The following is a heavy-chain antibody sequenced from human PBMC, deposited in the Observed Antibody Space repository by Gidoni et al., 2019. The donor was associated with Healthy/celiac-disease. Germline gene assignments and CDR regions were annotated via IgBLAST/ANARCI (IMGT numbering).Heavy chain of an antibody. CDR3: ASRVSDKLGYSSGWYSEYFQH. V-gene: IGHV4-39*01. J-gene: IGHJ1*01. D-gene: IGHD6-19*01. CDR1: GGSISSSSYY. Sequence: QLQLQESGPGLVKPSETLSLTCTVSGGSISSSSYYWGWIRQPPGKGLEWIGSIYYSGSTYYNPSLKSRVTISVDTSKNQFSLKLSSVTAADTAVYYCASRVSDKLGYSSGWYSEYFQHWGQGTLVTVSS. CDR2: IYYSGST.